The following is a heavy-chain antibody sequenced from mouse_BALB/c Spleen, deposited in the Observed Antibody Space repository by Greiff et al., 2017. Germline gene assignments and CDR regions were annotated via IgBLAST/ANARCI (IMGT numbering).Heavy chain of an antibody. V-gene: IGHV1S126*01. Sequence: QVQLKESGPQLVRPGASVKISCKASGYSFTSYWMHWVKQRPGQGLEWIGMIDPSDSETRLNQKFKDKATLTVDKSSSTAYMQLSSPTSEDSAVYYCARGHYRYDGYYYAMDYWGQGTSVTVSS. CDR2: IDPSDSET. D-gene: IGHD2-14*01. CDR3: ARGHYRYDGYYYAMDY. CDR1: GYSFTSYW. J-gene: IGHJ4*01.